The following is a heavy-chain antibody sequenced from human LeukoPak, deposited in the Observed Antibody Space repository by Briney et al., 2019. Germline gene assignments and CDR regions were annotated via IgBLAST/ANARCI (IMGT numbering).Heavy chain of an antibody. CDR1: GGSISSSNW. CDR2: IYHSGST. CDR3: ARLGYSYGRAHVFDY. Sequence: SGTLSLTCAVSGGSISSSNWRSWVRQPPGKGLEWIGEIYHSGSTNYNPSLKSRVTISVDKSKNQFSLKLSSVTAADTAVYYCARLGYSYGRAHVFDYWGQGTLVTVSS. V-gene: IGHV4-4*02. D-gene: IGHD5-18*01. J-gene: IGHJ4*02.